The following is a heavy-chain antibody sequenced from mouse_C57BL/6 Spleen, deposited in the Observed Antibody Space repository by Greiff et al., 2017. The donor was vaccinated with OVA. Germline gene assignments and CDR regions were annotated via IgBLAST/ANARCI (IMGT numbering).Heavy chain of an antibody. Sequence: QVQLQQPGAELVKPGASVKMSCKASGYTFTSYWITWVKQRPGQGLEWIGDIYPGSGSTNYNEKFKSKATLTVDKSSSTAYMQLSSLTSEDSAVYYCARDYYWSSPGWDIDVWGTGTTVTVSS. CDR1: GYTFTSYW. D-gene: IGHD1-1*01. CDR2: IYPGSGST. CDR3: ARDYYWSSPGWDIDV. J-gene: IGHJ1*03. V-gene: IGHV1-55*01.